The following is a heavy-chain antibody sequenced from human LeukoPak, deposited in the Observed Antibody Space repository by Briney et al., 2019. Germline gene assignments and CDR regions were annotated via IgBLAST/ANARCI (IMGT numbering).Heavy chain of an antibody. V-gene: IGHV3-23*01. CDR3: AKGARRITMIVVVITPEGYYFDY. CDR1: GSTFSSYA. D-gene: IGHD3-22*01. Sequence: GGSLRLSCAASGSTFSSYAMSWVRQAPGKGLEWVSAISGSGGSTYYADSVKGRFTISRDNSKNTLYLQMNSLRAEDTAVYYCAKGARRITMIVVVITPEGYYFDYWGQGTLVTVSS. CDR2: ISGSGGST. J-gene: IGHJ4*02.